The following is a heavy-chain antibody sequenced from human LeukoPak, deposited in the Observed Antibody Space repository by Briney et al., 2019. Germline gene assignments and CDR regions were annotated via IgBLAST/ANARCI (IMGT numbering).Heavy chain of an antibody. J-gene: IGHJ4*02. V-gene: IGHV2-70*01. CDR2: IDWDDDK. CDR3: ARIEKTRSSYYLLEY. Sequence: SGPTLVNPXQTLTLTCTFSGFSLSTNGMGVTWIRQPPGKALEWLAHIDWDDDKYYSTSLKTRLTISKDTSKNQVVLTMTNMDPVDTATYYCARIEKTRSSYYLLEYWGQGILVTVSS. CDR1: GFSLSTNGMG. D-gene: IGHD3-22*01.